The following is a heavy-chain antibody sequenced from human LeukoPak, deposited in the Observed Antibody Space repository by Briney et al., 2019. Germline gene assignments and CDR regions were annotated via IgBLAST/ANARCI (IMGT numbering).Heavy chain of an antibody. J-gene: IGHJ4*02. Sequence: GGSLRLSCAASGFTFSSYDMSWVRQAPGKGPEWVATIGSGADLFYAESVKGRFTISRDDPRNTLWLQMNSLRAEDTALYYCAKDWTPHNRVYDCLDSWGQGTQVTVSS. CDR2: IGSGADL. V-gene: IGHV3-23*01. CDR3: AKDWTPHNRVYDCLDS. D-gene: IGHD3-16*01. CDR1: GFTFSSYD.